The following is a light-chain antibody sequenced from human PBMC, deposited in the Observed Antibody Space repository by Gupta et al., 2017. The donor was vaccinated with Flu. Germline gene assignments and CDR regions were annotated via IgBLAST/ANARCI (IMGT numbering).Light chain of an antibody. CDR1: HGRLNIDGNTC. CDR3: KQGTHCPMT. Sequence: VTLVKPASGSCSSSHGRLNIDGNTCLNWFQQWLGHAPRLLLYKDSKRDWRVPYRFSGSASGTDFTLKISVVDAEDVSVYYCKQGTHCPMTFGQGTQLEIK. V-gene: IGKV2-30*01. CDR2: KDS. J-gene: IGKJ1*01.